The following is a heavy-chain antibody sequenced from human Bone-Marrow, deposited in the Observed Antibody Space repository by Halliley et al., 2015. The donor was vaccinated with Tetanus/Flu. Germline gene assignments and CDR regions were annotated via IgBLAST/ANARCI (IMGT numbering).Heavy chain of an antibody. Sequence: LEGMGRIIAHLDVAVYAQRFQGRVTITADRFTNTAYMELSSLSTEDTAIYYCTTPPSRSLGVWGQGTTVTVSS. V-gene: IGHV1-69*02. CDR2: IIAHLDVA. D-gene: IGHD2-15*01. J-gene: IGHJ6*02. CDR3: TTPPSRSLGV.